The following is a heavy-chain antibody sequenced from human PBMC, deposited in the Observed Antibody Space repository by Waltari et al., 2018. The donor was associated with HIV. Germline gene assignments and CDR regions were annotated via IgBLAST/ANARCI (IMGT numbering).Heavy chain of an antibody. CDR3: VTSAYGANSWIDY. J-gene: IGHJ4*02. CDR1: GYSFTTNW. V-gene: IGHV5-51*01. Sequence: DVQLVQSGAEIKKPGESLKISCKGSGYSFTTNWIGWVRQMPGKGLDWMAIIYPDDSDTRYNPSFRGQVTISVDRSISTAHLSWRRLKTSDTGIYYCVTSAYGANSWIDYWGQGTRVTVSS. D-gene: IGHD3-10*01. CDR2: IYPDDSDT.